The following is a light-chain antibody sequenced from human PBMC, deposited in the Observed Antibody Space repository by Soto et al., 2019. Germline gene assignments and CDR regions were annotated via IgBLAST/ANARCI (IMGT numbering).Light chain of an antibody. V-gene: IGKV3-15*01. CDR1: QSVSSN. Sequence: EKVMTQSPATLSVSPGERATLSCRASQSVSSNLAWYQQKPGQAPRLLIYGASTRATGIPARFSGSGSGTEFTLTISSLQSEDFAVYYCQQYGTWWTFGQGTKVEIK. CDR2: GAS. J-gene: IGKJ1*01. CDR3: QQYGTWWT.